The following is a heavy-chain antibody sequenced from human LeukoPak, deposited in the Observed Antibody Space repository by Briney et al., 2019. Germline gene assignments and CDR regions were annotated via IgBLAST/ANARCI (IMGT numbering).Heavy chain of an antibody. CDR1: GGSISSGDYY. D-gene: IGHD6-13*01. J-gene: IGHJ4*02. CDR2: IYYSGST. CDR3: AREDGSSCFDN. Sequence: SETLSLTCTVSGGSISSGDYYWSWLRQPPGKDLEWIGYIYYSGSTYYTPSLKSRVAISVDTSKNQFSLKLISVTAADTAMYYCAREDGSSCFDNWGQGTLVTVSS. V-gene: IGHV4-30-4*01.